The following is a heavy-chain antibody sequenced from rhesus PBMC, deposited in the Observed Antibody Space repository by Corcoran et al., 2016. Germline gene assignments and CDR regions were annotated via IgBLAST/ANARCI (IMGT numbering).Heavy chain of an antibody. CDR3: ARDPVHDNIWTGYIFDGFDV. Sequence: QVQLQESGPGLLKPSETLSLTCAVSGCSFSGYYWGWLRQPHGKGLEWVGCVSGSREITNHPPSLKIRVTMSTDTSKHQCSLKLTSLTAADTAVYYGARDPVHDNIWTGYIFDGFDVWGPGVLVTVSS. CDR1: GCSFSGYY. J-gene: IGHJ5-1*01. CDR2: VSGSREIT. V-gene: IGHV4-165*01. D-gene: IGHD3-3*01.